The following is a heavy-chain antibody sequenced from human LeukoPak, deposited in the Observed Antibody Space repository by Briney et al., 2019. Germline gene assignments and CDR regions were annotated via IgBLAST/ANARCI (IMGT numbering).Heavy chain of an antibody. CDR1: GFTVSGDY. D-gene: IGHD1-26*01. Sequence: GGSLRLSCTASGFTVSGDYMTWDRQAPGEGLEWVSSIFSDDNTYYADSVKGRFTISRDNLKNTLYLQMNSLRDEDSAVYYCAAGGDLDHWGQGTLVTVSS. CDR3: AAGGDLDH. J-gene: IGHJ4*02. V-gene: IGHV3-66*02. CDR2: IFSDDNT.